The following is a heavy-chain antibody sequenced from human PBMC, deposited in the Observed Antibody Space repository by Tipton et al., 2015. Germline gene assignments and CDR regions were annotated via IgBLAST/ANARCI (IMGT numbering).Heavy chain of an antibody. D-gene: IGHD3-22*01. V-gene: IGHV4-34*01. CDR1: GGSFSGYY. J-gene: IGHJ4*02. CDR2: ISHSGET. Sequence: GLVKPSETLALSCGVHGGSFSGYYWNWIRRPPGKGLEWIGEISHSGETRYNPSLKSRLTISLDTSKDQLSLKMKSVTAADTAVYYCVRGLPANYDSLGYFGDWGQGTLVTVSS. CDR3: VRGLPANYDSLGYFGD.